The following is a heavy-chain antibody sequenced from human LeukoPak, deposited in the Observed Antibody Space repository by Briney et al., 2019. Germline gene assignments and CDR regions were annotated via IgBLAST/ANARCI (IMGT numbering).Heavy chain of an antibody. CDR2: MNPNSGNT. J-gene: IGHJ4*02. CDR3: ARAGGYCGRISCPYYFDY. CDR1: GYSFPAKY. Sequence: ASVKVSCKASGYSFPAKYMHWVRQAPGQGLEWMGWMNPNSGNTGYAQKFQGRVTMTRNTSISTAYMELSSLRSEDTAVYYCARAGGYCGRISCPYYFDYWGQGSLVAVSS. D-gene: IGHD2-15*01. V-gene: IGHV1-8*02.